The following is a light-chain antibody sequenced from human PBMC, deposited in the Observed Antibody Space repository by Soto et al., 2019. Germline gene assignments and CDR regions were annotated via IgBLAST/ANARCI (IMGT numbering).Light chain of an antibody. Sequence: QSALTQPASVSGSPGQSITISCTGTSSDVGGYNYVSWYQQHPAKAPKLLIYEVSDRPSGVSNRFSGSKSGNTASLTISGLQAEDEADYYCSSCTSSSTLVVFGGGTKLTVL. CDR2: EVS. J-gene: IGLJ2*01. V-gene: IGLV2-14*01. CDR3: SSCTSSSTLVV. CDR1: SSDVGGYNY.